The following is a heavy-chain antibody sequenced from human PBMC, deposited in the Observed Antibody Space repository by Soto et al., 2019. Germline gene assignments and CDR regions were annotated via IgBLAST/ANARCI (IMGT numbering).Heavy chain of an antibody. J-gene: IGHJ4*02. CDR2: ISGSGGST. CDR3: AKDWSIFGVVNLGWVDY. Sequence: PGGSLRLSCAASGFTFSSYAMSWVRQAPGKGLEWVSAISGSGGSTYYADSVKGRFTIPRDNSKNTLYLQMNSLRAEDTAVYYCAKDWSIFGVVNLGWVDYWGQGTLVTV. CDR1: GFTFSSYA. V-gene: IGHV3-23*01. D-gene: IGHD3-3*01.